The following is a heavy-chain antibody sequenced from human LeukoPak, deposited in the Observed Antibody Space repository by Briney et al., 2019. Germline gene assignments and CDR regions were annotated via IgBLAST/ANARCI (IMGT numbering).Heavy chain of an antibody. V-gene: IGHV3-23*01. Sequence: GGSLRLSCAASGFSFSSYAMSWVRQAPGEGLEWVSGLSDSGGNTIYADSVKGRFTISRDNAKNSVSLQMNNLRAEDTAVYYCARDATQYLRYGYFDSWGQGILVTVSS. CDR2: LSDSGGNT. J-gene: IGHJ4*02. D-gene: IGHD3-9*01. CDR1: GFSFSSYA. CDR3: ARDATQYLRYGYFDS.